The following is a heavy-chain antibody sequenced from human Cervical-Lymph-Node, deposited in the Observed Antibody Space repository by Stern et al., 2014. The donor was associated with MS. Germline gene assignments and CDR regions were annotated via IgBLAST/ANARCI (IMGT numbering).Heavy chain of an antibody. V-gene: IGHV1-46*03. D-gene: IGHD6-13*01. CDR3: ARDKGIITAAGYYLDY. CDR1: GYTFTNYD. Sequence: VQLVQSGAEVKEPGASVKVSCKASGYTFTNYDVHWVRQAPGQGLEWMGIINHSGVSTSYAQKVQGRLTMTRDTSTSTDYMELSSLRSEDTAVYFCARDKGIITAAGYYLDYWGQGTLVTVSS. J-gene: IGHJ4*02. CDR2: INHSGVST.